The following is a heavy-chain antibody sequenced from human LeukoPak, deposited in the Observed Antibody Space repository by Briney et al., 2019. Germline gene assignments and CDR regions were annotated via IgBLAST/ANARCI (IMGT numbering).Heavy chain of an antibody. CDR2: IYSDGNT. Sequence: GGSLRLSCAASGFNVSSNYMTWVRQAPGKGLEWVSVIYSDGNTHYADSVKGRFTISRDNSKNTLSLQMNSLRAEDTAIYYCASSLKQLGRGQTYYYDSSGYYYWGQGTLVTVSS. D-gene: IGHD3-22*01. J-gene: IGHJ4*02. CDR1: GFNVSSNY. CDR3: ASSLKQLGRGQTYYYDSSGYYY. V-gene: IGHV3-53*01.